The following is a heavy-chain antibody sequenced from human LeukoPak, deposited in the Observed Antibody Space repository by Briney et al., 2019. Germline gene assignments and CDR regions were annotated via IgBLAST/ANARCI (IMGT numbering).Heavy chain of an antibody. CDR1: GGSISSSIYY. CDR2: IYYSGST. V-gene: IGHV4-39*01. J-gene: IGHJ4*02. D-gene: IGHD2-2*01. Sequence: PSETLSLTCTVSGGSISSSIYYWGWIRQPPGKGLEWIGSIYYSGSTYYNPFLKSRVIISVDTSKNQFSLKLKSVTAADMAVYYCARLADCSSTSCYDHWGQGTLVTVSS. CDR3: ARLADCSSTSCYDH.